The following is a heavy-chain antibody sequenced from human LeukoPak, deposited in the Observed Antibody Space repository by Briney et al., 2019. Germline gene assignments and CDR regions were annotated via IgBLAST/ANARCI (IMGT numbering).Heavy chain of an antibody. V-gene: IGHV3-33*08. Sequence: PGRSLRLSCEASGFTFSSHGMHWVRQAPGKGLEWVAVIWYDGSYKYYADSVKGRFTISRDNSNSTLYLQMNSLRAEDTAVYYCARDKSTSCYYFVYWGQGALVTVSS. CDR3: ARDKSTSCYYFVY. D-gene: IGHD2-2*01. CDR1: GFTFSSHG. J-gene: IGHJ4*02. CDR2: IWYDGSYK.